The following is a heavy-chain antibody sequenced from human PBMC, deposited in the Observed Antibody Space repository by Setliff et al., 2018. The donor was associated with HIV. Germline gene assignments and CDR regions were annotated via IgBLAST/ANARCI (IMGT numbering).Heavy chain of an antibody. CDR3: ARNFGLSPSGKYYYYYGMDI. CDR2: VNPNSGDA. D-gene: IGHD3-10*01. CDR1: ADTFTNCL. J-gene: IGHJ6*02. Sequence: ASVKVSCKASADTFTNCLINWVRQAPGQGLEWLGWVNPNSGDAIYAQNFQGQVTMTRDTSINAAYMELRGLRSDDTAVYYCARNFGLSPSGKYYYYYGMDIWGQGTAVTVSS. V-gene: IGHV1-2*02.